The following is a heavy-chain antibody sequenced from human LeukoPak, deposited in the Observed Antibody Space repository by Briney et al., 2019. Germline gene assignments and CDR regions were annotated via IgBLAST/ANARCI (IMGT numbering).Heavy chain of an antibody. D-gene: IGHD6-13*01. V-gene: IGHV1-69*13. CDR3: AREEQQLQRGGYYYYGMDV. CDR1: GGTFISYA. Sequence: ASVKVSCKASGGTFISYAISWVRQAPGQGLEWMGGIIPIFGTANYAQKFQGRVTITADESTSTAYMELSSLRSEDTAVYYCAREEQQLQRGGYYYYGMDVWGQGTTVTVSS. J-gene: IGHJ6*02. CDR2: IIPIFGTA.